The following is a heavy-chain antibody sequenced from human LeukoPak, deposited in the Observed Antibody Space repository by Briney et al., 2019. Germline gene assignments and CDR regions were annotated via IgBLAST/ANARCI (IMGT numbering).Heavy chain of an antibody. CDR3: ARPAYCSNDVCYSNYYYSMDV. CDR1: GYTFSRYW. V-gene: IGHV5-51*01. D-gene: IGHD2-8*01. Sequence: GESLKISCKGSGYTFSRYWIGWVRQMPGKGLEWMGIIYPDDSDTRYSPSFQGQVTISADKSISTAYLQWSSLKASDTAMYYCARPAYCSNDVCYSNYYYSMDVWGKGTTVTVSS. CDR2: IYPDDSDT. J-gene: IGHJ6*03.